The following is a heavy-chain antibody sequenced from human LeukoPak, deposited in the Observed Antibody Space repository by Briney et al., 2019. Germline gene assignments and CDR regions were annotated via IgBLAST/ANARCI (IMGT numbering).Heavy chain of an antibody. J-gene: IGHJ4*02. CDR3: ARVQSSGGGTYYYPY. V-gene: IGHV1-46*01. Sequence: ASVKVSCKASGYTFTSYYMHWVRQAPGQGLEWMGIINPSGGSSTYAQKFQGRVTMTRDLSTNTVFMELSSLRPEDTAFYYCARVQSSGGGTYYYPYWGQGTLVTVSS. CDR1: GYTFTSYY. D-gene: IGHD2-15*01. CDR2: INPSGGSS.